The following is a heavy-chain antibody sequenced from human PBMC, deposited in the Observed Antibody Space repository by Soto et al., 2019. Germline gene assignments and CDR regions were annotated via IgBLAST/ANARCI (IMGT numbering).Heavy chain of an antibody. CDR1: GGSFSGYY. J-gene: IGHJ6*02. D-gene: IGHD3-22*01. CDR3: ARLANYYDSRRVGYYYYYYGMDV. Sequence: KPSETLSLTCAVYGGSFSGYYWSWIRQPPGKGLEWIGEINHSGSTNYNPSLKSRVTISVDTSKNQFSLKLSSVTAADTAVYYCARLANYYDSRRVGYYYYYYGMDVWGQGTTVTVSS. CDR2: INHSGST. V-gene: IGHV4-34*01.